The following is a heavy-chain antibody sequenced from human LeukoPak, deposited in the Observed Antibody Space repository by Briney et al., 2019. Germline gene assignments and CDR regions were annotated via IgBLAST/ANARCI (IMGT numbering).Heavy chain of an antibody. V-gene: IGHV3-7*01. CDR1: GFTFSNYW. CDR3: ARVRWLQLKDYFDY. D-gene: IGHD5-24*01. Sequence: GGSLRLSCAASGFTFSNYWMSWVRQAPGKGLEWVANIKQDGSEKYYVDSVKGLFTISRDNAKNSLYLQMNSLRVEDTAVYYCARVRWLQLKDYFDYWGQGTLVTVSS. J-gene: IGHJ4*02. CDR2: IKQDGSEK.